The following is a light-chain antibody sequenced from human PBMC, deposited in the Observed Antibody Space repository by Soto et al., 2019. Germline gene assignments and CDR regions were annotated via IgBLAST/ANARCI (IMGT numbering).Light chain of an antibody. CDR1: SSDVGEENY. CDR3: SSFAGSPVV. J-gene: IGLJ2*01. CDR2: EVS. Sequence: QSVLTQPPSASGSPGQSVTITCSGTSSDVGEENYVSWYQQHPGKVPKLILYEVSKRPSGVPDRFSGSRSGNTASLTVSGVQDEDEADYYCSSFAGSPVVFGGGTKLTVL. V-gene: IGLV2-8*01.